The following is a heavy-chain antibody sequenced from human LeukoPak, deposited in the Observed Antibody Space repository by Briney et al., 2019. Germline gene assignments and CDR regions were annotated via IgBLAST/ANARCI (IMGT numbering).Heavy chain of an antibody. Sequence: GGSLRLSCAAPGFAFDDYAMHWVRQAPGKGLEWVSGFIRISVSPGSADSLKGRFTISRANAKNSLYLKMNSLRPEAMALYYFAKDGRSSWYHPRLDIWGQGTMVTVSS. V-gene: IGHV3-9*03. D-gene: IGHD6-13*01. J-gene: IGHJ3*02. CDR1: GFAFDDYA. CDR3: AKDGRSSWYHPRLDI. CDR2: FIRISVSP.